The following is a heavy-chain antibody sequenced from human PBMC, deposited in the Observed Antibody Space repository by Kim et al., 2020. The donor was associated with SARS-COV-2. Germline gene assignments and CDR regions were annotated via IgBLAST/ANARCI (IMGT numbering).Heavy chain of an antibody. CDR2: IYYSGST. CDR3: ARDAAGTRLGMDV. CDR1: GGSISSGDYY. D-gene: IGHD1-7*01. Sequence: SETLSLTCTVSGGSISSGDYYWSWIRQPPGKGLEWIGYIYYSGSTYYNPSLKSRVTISVDTSKNQFSLKLSSVTAADTAVYYCARDAAGTRLGMDVWGKGTTVTVSS. J-gene: IGHJ6*03. V-gene: IGHV4-30-4*01.